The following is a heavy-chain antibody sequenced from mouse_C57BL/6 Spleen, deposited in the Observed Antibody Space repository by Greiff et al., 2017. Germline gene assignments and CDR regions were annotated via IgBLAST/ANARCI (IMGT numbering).Heavy chain of an antibody. CDR2: ISSGSSTI. V-gene: IGHV5-17*01. Sequence: EVKLMESGGGLVKPGGSLKLSCAASGFTFSDYGMHWVRQAPEKGLEWVAYISSGSSTIYYADTVKGRFTISRDNAKNTLFLQMTSLRSEDTAMYYCARGGLLRTDWYFDVWGTGTTVTVSS. D-gene: IGHD2-3*01. CDR3: ARGGLLRTDWYFDV. J-gene: IGHJ1*03. CDR1: GFTFSDYG.